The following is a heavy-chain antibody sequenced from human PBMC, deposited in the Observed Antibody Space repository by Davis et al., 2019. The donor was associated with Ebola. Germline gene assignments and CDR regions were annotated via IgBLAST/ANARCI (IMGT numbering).Heavy chain of an antibody. Sequence: ASVKVSCKASGYSFISYIITWVRQAPGQGLEWMGWISAFNRHTSYAQKFQDRVTMTIDASTNTAYMELGSLRSDDTAVYYCARAYTGTSGWCEGIDYWGQGTLVSVSS. J-gene: IGHJ4*02. CDR1: GYSFISYI. V-gene: IGHV1-18*04. D-gene: IGHD6-19*01. CDR2: ISAFNRHT. CDR3: ARAYTGTSGWCEGIDY.